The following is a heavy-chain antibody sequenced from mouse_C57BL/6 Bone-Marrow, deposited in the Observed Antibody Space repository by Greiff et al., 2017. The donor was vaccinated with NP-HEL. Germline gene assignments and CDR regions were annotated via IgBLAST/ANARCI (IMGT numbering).Heavy chain of an antibody. J-gene: IGHJ2*01. Sequence: QVQLKQSGAELARPGASVKLSCKASGYTFTSYGISWVKQRPGQGLEWIGEIYPRSGNTYYNEKFKGKATLTADKSSSTAYMELRSLTSEDSAVYFCASPPHYYGKGYWGQGTTLTVSS. CDR1: GYTFTSYG. V-gene: IGHV1-81*01. CDR3: ASPPHYYGKGY. D-gene: IGHD1-1*01. CDR2: IYPRSGNT.